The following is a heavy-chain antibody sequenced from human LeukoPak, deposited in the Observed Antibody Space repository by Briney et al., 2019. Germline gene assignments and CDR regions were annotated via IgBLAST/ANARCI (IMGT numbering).Heavy chain of an antibody. V-gene: IGHV3-21*05. Sequence: GGSLRLSCTASGFTFSNHGMNWVRQAPGKGLEWMSYISSTSTDIYYVDSVKGRFTISRDNAKNSLYLQMNSLRPEDTSIYYCARRGPYFDYWGQGILVTVSS. D-gene: IGHD3-10*01. CDR2: ISSTSTDI. CDR3: ARRGPYFDY. CDR1: GFTFSNHG. J-gene: IGHJ4*02.